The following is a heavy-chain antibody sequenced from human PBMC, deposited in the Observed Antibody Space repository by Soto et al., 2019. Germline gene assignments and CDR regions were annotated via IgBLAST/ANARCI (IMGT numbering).Heavy chain of an antibody. Sequence: QPGGSLRLSCAASGFTFSSYGMHWVRQAPGKGLEWVAVISYDGSNKYYADSVKGRFTISRDNSKNTLYLQMNSLRAEDTAVYYCAKPHDYGDPGVDYWGQGTLVTVSS. V-gene: IGHV3-30*18. D-gene: IGHD4-17*01. J-gene: IGHJ4*02. CDR1: GFTFSSYG. CDR2: ISYDGSNK. CDR3: AKPHDYGDPGVDY.